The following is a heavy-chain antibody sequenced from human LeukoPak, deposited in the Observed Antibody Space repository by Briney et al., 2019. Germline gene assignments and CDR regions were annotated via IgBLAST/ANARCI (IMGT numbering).Heavy chain of an antibody. CDR2: ITYDGSKK. J-gene: IGHJ4*02. CDR1: GFTVSSNY. CDR3: ARGLDYDILTF. Sequence: PGGSLRLSCAASGFTVSSNYMSWVRQAPGKGLAWVAVITYDGSKKYYADSVKGRFTISRDNSKNTLFLQMDSLRAEDTAVYYCARGLDYDILTFWGQGTLVTVSS. D-gene: IGHD3-9*01. V-gene: IGHV3-30-3*01.